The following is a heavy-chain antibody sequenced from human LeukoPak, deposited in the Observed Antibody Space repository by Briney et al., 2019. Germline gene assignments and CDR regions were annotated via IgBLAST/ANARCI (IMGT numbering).Heavy chain of an antibody. Sequence: GGSLRLSCAASGFTFSSYGMHWVRQAPGKGLEWVAVISYDGSNKYYADSVKGRFTISRDNSKNTLYLQMNSLRAEDTAVYYCARAKYGSYYPVGYLWGQGTLVTVSS. CDR2: ISYDGSNK. V-gene: IGHV3-30*03. J-gene: IGHJ1*01. D-gene: IGHD1-26*01. CDR3: ARAKYGSYYPVGYL. CDR1: GFTFSSYG.